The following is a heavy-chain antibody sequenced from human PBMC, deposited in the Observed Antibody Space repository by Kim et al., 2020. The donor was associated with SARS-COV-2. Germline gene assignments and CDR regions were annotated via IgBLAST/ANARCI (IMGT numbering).Heavy chain of an antibody. D-gene: IGHD3-22*01. J-gene: IGHJ4*02. CDR3: TRQQYYDSSGYYPFDY. CDR2: IRSKANSYAT. Sequence: GGSLRLSCAASGFTFSGSAIHWVRQASGKGLEWVGRIRSKANSYATAYAASVKGRFTISRDDSKNTAYLQMNSLKTEDTAVYYCTRQQYYDSSGYYPFDYWGQGTLVTVSS. CDR1: GFTFSGSA. V-gene: IGHV3-73*01.